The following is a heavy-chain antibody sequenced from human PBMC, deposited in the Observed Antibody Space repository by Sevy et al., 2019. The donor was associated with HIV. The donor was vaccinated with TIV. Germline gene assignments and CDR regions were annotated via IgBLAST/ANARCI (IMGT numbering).Heavy chain of an antibody. CDR1: GGSFSGYY. V-gene: IGHV4-34*01. Sequence: SETLSLTCAVYGGSFSGYYWSWIRQPPGKGLEWIGEINHSGSTNYNPSLKSRVTISVDTSKNQFSLKLSSVTAADTAVYYCARGDEELTGTQYYFDYWGQGTLVTVSS. CDR2: INHSGST. D-gene: IGHD1-20*01. CDR3: ARGDEELTGTQYYFDY. J-gene: IGHJ4*02.